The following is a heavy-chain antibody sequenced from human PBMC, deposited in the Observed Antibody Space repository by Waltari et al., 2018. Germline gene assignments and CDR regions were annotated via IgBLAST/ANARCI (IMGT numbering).Heavy chain of an antibody. CDR2: INHSGST. V-gene: IGHV4-34*01. CDR1: GGSFSGYY. CDR3: ARADRLLWAGNYYMDV. J-gene: IGHJ6*03. Sequence: QVQLQQWGAGLLKPSETLSLTCAVYGGSFSGYYWSWIRQPPGKGLEWIGEINHSGSTNYNPSLKSRVTISVDTSKNQFSLKLSSVTAADTAVYYCARADRLLWAGNYYMDVWGKGTTVTISS. D-gene: IGHD3-10*02.